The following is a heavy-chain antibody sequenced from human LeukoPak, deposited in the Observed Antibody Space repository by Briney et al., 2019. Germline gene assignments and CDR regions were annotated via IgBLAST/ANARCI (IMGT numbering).Heavy chain of an antibody. D-gene: IGHD4-23*01. J-gene: IGHJ4*02. CDR2: IYYSGST. CDR3: ARGRNGGSSGFDY. CDR1: GGSISSYY. V-gene: IGHV4-59*01. Sequence: SETLSLTCTVSGGSISSYYWSWIRQPPGKGLEWIGYIYYSGSTNYNPSLKSRVTISVDTSKNQFSLKLSSVTAADTAVYYCARGRNGGSSGFDYWGQGTLVTVSS.